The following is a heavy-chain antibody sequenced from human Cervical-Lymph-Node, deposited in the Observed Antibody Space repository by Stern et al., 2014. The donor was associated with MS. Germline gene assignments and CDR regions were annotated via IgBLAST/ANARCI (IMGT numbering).Heavy chain of an antibody. CDR2: IYPGDSDH. D-gene: IGHD6-19*01. Sequence: VQLVQSGAEVKKPGESLTISCQASGYTFNTYWIGWVRQMPEAGLEWMGVIYPGDSDHKYSPSFQGQVTISVDTPTRPAYLQWTSLKASDSGIYYCARRGTGIDWTGLEVAGTDSSLDFWGQGTLVTVSS. J-gene: IGHJ4*02. CDR1: GYTFNTYW. CDR3: ARRGTGIDWTGLEVAGTDSSLDF. V-gene: IGHV5-51*01.